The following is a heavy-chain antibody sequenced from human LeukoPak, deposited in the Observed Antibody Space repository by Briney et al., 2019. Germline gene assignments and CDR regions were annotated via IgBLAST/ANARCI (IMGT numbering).Heavy chain of an antibody. CDR1: GYTFSGYY. Sequence: GASVKVSCKASGYTFSGYYMHWVRQAPGQGLEWMGWINSNSGGTNYAQKFQGRVTMTRDTSISTGYMDLSRLRSDDTAVYYCASSPDYGDYVWFDPWGQGTLVTVSS. CDR3: ASSPDYGDYVWFDP. CDR2: INSNSGGT. J-gene: IGHJ5*02. V-gene: IGHV1-2*02. D-gene: IGHD4-17*01.